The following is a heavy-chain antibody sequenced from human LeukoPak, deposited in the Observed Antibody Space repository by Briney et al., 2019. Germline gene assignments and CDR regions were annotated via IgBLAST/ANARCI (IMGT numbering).Heavy chain of an antibody. J-gene: IGHJ4*02. V-gene: IGHV3-23*01. CDR2: ISSSGSST. Sequence: PGGSLRLSCVASGFTFSTYPMSWVRQAPGKGLEWVSSISSSGSSTYYADSVKGRFTISRDSSKNTLYLQMNSLRAEDTAVYYCARDLYDYVWGLWGQGTLVTVSS. CDR3: ARDLYDYVWGL. CDR1: GFTFSTYP. D-gene: IGHD3-16*01.